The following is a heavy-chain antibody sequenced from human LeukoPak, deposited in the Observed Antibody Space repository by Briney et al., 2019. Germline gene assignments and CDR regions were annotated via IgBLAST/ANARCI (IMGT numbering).Heavy chain of an antibody. CDR2: IRYDGSYE. V-gene: IGHV3-30*02. CDR3: AKDGGLHLYYYYNYMDI. D-gene: IGHD5-24*01. J-gene: IGHJ6*03. CDR1: GFTFNSYG. Sequence: GGSLRLSCAASGFTFNSYGMHWVRQAPGKGLEWVAFIRYDGSYEYYADSVKGRFTISRDNSKTTLYLQMNSLRSEDTAVYYCAKDGGLHLYYYYNYMDIWGKGTTGTFSS.